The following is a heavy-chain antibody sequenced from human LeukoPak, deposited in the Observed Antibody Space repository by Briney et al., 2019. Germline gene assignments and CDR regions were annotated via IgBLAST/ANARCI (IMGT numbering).Heavy chain of an antibody. V-gene: IGHV3-7*01. CDR1: GFTFSTYW. J-gene: IGHJ4*02. CDR3: ARRSVAGSLDY. Sequence: GGSLIFSCAASGFTFSTYWMSWVRQAPGKGLEWVANTKEDGGEKYYVDSVKGRFTISRDNAENSLYLQMNSLRAEDTDVYYCARRSVAGSLDYWRQGTLVTVSS. D-gene: IGHD6-19*01. CDR2: TKEDGGEK.